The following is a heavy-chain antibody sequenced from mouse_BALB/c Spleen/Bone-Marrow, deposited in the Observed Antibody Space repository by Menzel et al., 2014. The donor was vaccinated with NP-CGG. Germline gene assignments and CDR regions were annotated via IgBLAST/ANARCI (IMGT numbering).Heavy chain of an antibody. CDR3: ARWGGTLYFDY. J-gene: IGHJ2*01. D-gene: IGHD4-1*01. Sequence: EVQLQQSGPELVKPGASVKMSCKASGYTFTSYLIHWVKQKPGQGLEWIGYITPYNDDTKYNEKFKGKATLTSDKSSSTAYMELSSLTSEDSAVYYCARWGGTLYFDYWGQGTTLAVSS. CDR2: ITPYNDDT. V-gene: IGHV1-14*01. CDR1: GYTFTSYL.